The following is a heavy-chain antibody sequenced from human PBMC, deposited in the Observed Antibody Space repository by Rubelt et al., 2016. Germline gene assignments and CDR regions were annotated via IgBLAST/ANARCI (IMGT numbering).Heavy chain of an antibody. CDR1: GYSFTSYW. CDR3: ARDRIRIAARQGWYFDL. CDR2: IYPGDSDT. J-gene: IGHJ2*01. V-gene: IGHV5-51*01. D-gene: IGHD6-6*01. Sequence: EVQLVQSGAEVKKPGESLKISCKGSGYSFTSYWIGWVRQMPGKGLEWMGIIYPGDSDTRSSPSFQGQGTISADKSISTAYLQWSSLKASDTAMYYCARDRIRIAARQGWYFDLWGRGTLVTVSS.